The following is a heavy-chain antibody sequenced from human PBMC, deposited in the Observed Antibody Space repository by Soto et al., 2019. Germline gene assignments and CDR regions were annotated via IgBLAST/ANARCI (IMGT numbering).Heavy chain of an antibody. J-gene: IGHJ6*02. CDR1: VFTFSSYA. D-gene: IGHD6-6*01. V-gene: IGHV3-30*09. Sequence: QVQLVESGGGVVQPGRSLRLSCAASVFTFSSYAMHWVRQAPCQRLGLVAVISYDGSNKYYSDSVKGLFAISRANSKHTHYLQMNSLRAEDTAVYYCSRGEKLVCWYCGMEVRCQGTTVNVS. CDR2: ISYDGSNK. CDR3: SRGEKLVCWYCGMEV.